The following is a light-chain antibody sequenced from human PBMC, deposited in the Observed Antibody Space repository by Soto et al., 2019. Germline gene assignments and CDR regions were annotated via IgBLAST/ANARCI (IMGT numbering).Light chain of an antibody. CDR2: DTS. CDR3: QQRSDWSPIT. CDR1: QSVGTY. V-gene: IGKV3-11*01. J-gene: IGKJ5*01. Sequence: EIVLTQSPATLSLSPGERATLSCRASQSVGTYLTWYQQKPGQAPRLLIYDTSARATGIPARFSGSGSGTDFTLTISSLEPEDFAVYYCQQRSDWSPITFCRGTRLEIK.